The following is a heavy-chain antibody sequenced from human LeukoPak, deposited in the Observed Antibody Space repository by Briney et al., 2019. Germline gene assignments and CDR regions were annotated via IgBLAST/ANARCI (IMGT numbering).Heavy chain of an antibody. CDR1: GGSFSGYY. V-gene: IGHV4-34*01. CDR3: ARGDYVDPEFDY. Sequence: PSETLSLTCAVYGGSFSGYYWSWIRQPPGKGLEWIGSIYYSGSTYYNPSLKSRVTISVDTSKNQFSLKLSSVTAADTAVYYCARGDYVDPEFDYWGQGTLVTVSS. D-gene: IGHD4-17*01. J-gene: IGHJ4*02. CDR2: IYYSGST.